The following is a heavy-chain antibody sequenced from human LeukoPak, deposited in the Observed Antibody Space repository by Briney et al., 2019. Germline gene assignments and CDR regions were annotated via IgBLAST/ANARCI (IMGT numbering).Heavy chain of an antibody. CDR1: GFTVSSNY. CDR3: AKAPVATCSGAYCYPFDY. Sequence: GGSLRLSCAASGFTVSSNYMSWVRQAPGKGLEWVSVIYSGGSTYYADSVKGRFTISRDNSKNTLYLQMNSLRAEDTAVYYCAKAPVATCSGAYCYPFDYWGQGTLVTVSS. CDR2: IYSGGST. V-gene: IGHV3-53*01. J-gene: IGHJ4*02. D-gene: IGHD2-15*01.